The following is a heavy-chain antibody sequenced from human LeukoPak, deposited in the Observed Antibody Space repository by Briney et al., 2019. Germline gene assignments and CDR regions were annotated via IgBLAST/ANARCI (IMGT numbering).Heavy chain of an antibody. V-gene: IGHV4-39*07. CDR3: ARGPSIRVQLWFNNWFDP. J-gene: IGHJ5*02. CDR1: GGSISSSSYY. Sequence: SETLSLTCTVSGGSISSSSYYWGWIRQPPGKGLEWIGSIYYSGSTYYNPSLKSRVTISADTSKNQFSLKLSSVTAADTAVYYCARGPSIRVQLWFNNWFDPWGQGTLVTVSS. D-gene: IGHD5-18*01. CDR2: IYYSGST.